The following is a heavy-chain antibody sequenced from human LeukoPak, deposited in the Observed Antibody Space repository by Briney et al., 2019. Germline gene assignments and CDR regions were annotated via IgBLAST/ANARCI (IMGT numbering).Heavy chain of an antibody. CDR1: GGSISSSSYY. CDR3: ARLLLYYYDSSGYYP. J-gene: IGHJ5*02. Sequence: SETLSLTCTVSGGSISSSSYYWGWIRQPPGKGLEWIGSIYYSGSTYHNPSLKSRVTISVDTSKNQFSLKLSSVTAADTAVYYCARLLLYYYDSSGYYPWGQGTLVTVSS. CDR2: IYYSGST. D-gene: IGHD3-22*01. V-gene: IGHV4-39*01.